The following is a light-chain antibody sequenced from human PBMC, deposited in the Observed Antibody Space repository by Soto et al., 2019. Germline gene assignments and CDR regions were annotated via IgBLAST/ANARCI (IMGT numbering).Light chain of an antibody. J-gene: IGKJ5*01. CDR3: QQYNNWPIT. Sequence: ILMAQSPATLSVSPGERATLSCRASQSVSSNLAWYQQKPGQAPRLLIYAASTRATGIPARFSGSGSGTEFTLTISSLQSEDFAVYYCQQYNNWPITFGQGTRLEIK. CDR1: QSVSSN. V-gene: IGKV3-15*01. CDR2: AAS.